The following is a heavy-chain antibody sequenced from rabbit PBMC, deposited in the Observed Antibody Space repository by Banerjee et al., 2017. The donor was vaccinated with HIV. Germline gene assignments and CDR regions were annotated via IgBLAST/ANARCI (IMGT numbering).Heavy chain of an antibody. CDR2: IYAGSSGST. CDR3: AGTSGDYYPFKL. CDR1: GFTFSSNYW. D-gene: IGHD1-1*01. V-gene: IGHV1S45*01. J-gene: IGHJ4*01. Sequence: QEQLEESGGDLVKPEGSLTLTCTASGFTFSSNYWMCWVRQAPGKGPEWIACIYAGSSGSTYYANWAKGRFTISTTSSTTVTLQMTSLTAADTATYFCAGTSGDYYPFKLWGPGTLVTVS.